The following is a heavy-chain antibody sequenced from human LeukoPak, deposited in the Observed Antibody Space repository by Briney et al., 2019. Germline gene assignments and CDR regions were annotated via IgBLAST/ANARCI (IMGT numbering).Heavy chain of an antibody. CDR2: IGAYNGNT. CDR1: GYTFTSYG. CDR3: ARVITMVRGVMIGYFDY. J-gene: IGHJ4*02. V-gene: IGHV1-18*01. Sequence: ASVKVSCKASGYTFTSYGISWVRQAPGQGLEWMGWIGAYNGNTNYAQKLQGRVTMTTDTSTSTAYMELRSLRSDDTAVYYCARVITMVRGVMIGYFDYWGQGTLVTVSS. D-gene: IGHD3-10*01.